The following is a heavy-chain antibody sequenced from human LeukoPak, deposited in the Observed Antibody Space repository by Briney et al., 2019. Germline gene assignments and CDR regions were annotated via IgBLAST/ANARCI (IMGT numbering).Heavy chain of an antibody. CDR3: ARELRDSSGYYLAPFDY. D-gene: IGHD3-22*01. Sequence: SETLSLTCAVYGGSFSGYYWSWIRQPPGKGLEWIGEINHSGSTNYNPSLKSRVTISVDTSKNQFSLRLSSVPAADTAVYYCARELRDSSGYYLAPFDYWGQGTLVTVSS. CDR2: INHSGST. J-gene: IGHJ4*02. CDR1: GGSFSGYY. V-gene: IGHV4-34*01.